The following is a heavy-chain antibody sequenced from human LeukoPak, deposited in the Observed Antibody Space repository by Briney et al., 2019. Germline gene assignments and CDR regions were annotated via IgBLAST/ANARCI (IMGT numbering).Heavy chain of an antibody. CDR3: AKGRSAGYWYFDL. Sequence: GGSLRLSCAASGFTFNNYIMNWVRQASGKGLEWVSTIVGSGDTTYYADSVKGRFTVSRDNSKNTLYLQMNGLRVEDTAVYYCAKGRSAGYWYFDLWGRGTLVTVSS. J-gene: IGHJ2*01. CDR2: IVGSGDTT. V-gene: IGHV3-23*01. D-gene: IGHD6-19*01. CDR1: GFTFNNYI.